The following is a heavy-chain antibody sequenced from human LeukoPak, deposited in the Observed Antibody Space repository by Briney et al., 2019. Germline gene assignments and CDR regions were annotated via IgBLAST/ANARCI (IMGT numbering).Heavy chain of an antibody. CDR3: ARFQRDKPATHPDY. V-gene: IGHV3-11*04. J-gene: IGHJ4*02. Sequence: GGSLRLSCAASGFTFSDYYMSWIRQAPGKGLEWVSYISSSGSTIYYADSVKGRFTISRDNAKNPLYLQMNSLRAEDTAVYYCARFQRDKPATHPDYWGQGTLVTVSS. D-gene: IGHD2-2*01. CDR2: ISSSGSTI. CDR1: GFTFSDYY.